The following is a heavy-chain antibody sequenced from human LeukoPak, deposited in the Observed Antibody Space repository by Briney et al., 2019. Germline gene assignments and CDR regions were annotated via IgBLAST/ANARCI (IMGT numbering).Heavy chain of an antibody. D-gene: IGHD3-10*01. V-gene: IGHV3-30*02. CDR1: GFTFSSYS. Sequence: GGSLRLSCAASGFTFSSYSMHWVRQAPGKGLEWVAFIRYDGSSKYYADSVKGRFTISRDNSKNTLYLQMNSLRAEDTAVYYCAKEFLYGSGSYHYYYYYGMDVWGQGTTVTVSS. CDR3: AKEFLYGSGSYHYYYYYGMDV. J-gene: IGHJ6*02. CDR2: IRYDGSSK.